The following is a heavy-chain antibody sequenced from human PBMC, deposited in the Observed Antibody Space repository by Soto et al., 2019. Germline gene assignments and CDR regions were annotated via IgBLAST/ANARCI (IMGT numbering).Heavy chain of an antibody. D-gene: IGHD4-4*01. Sequence: PSETLSLTCAVSGGSISSSNWWSWVRQPPGKGLEWIGEIYHSGSTNYNPSLKSRVTISVDKSKNQFSLKLSSVTAADTAVYYCASGRLDYSNYAISFWGQGTLVTVSS. V-gene: IGHV4-4*02. CDR1: GGSISSSNW. CDR3: ASGRLDYSNYAISF. CDR2: IYHSGST. J-gene: IGHJ4*02.